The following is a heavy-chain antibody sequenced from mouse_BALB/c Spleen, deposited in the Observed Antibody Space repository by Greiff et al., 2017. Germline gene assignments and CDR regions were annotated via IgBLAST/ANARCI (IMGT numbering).Heavy chain of an antibody. V-gene: IGHV1-14*01. J-gene: IGHJ4*01. CDR1: GYTFTSYV. CDR3: TIEWAPYAMDY. Sequence: EVQLQQSGPELVKPGASVKMSCKASGYTFTSYVMHWVKQKPGQGLEWIGEINPSNGGTNYNEKFKRKATLTVDKSSSTAYMQLSSLTSEDSAVYYCTIEWAPYAMDYWGQGTSVTVSS. CDR2: INPSNGGT. D-gene: IGHD1-3*01.